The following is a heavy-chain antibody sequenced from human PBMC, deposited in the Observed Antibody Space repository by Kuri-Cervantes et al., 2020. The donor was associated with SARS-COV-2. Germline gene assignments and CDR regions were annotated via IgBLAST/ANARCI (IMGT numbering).Heavy chain of an antibody. V-gene: IGHV3-30-3*01. CDR2: ISYDGSNK. J-gene: IGHJ5*02. CDR3: ARGSSGYLSPHWFDP. Sequence: GGSLRLSCAASGFTFSSYAMHWVRQAPGKGLEWVAVISYDGSNKYYADSVKGRFTISRDNSKNTLYLQMNSLRAEDTAVYYCARGSSGYLSPHWFDPWGQGTLVTVSS. D-gene: IGHD3-22*01. CDR1: GFTFSSYA.